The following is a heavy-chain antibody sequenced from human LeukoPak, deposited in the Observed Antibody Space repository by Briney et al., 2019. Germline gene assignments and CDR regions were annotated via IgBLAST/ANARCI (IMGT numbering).Heavy chain of an antibody. D-gene: IGHD3-3*01. CDR3: AKDEIFGSSWTFDY. J-gene: IGHJ4*02. CDR1: TFTFSSYG. Sequence: GGSLRLSCAAPTFTFSSYGMHWVRQAPGKGLEWVAFIRSDGTIKYYADSVKGRFTISRDNSKNTLYLQMDSLRTEDTAVYYCAKDEIFGSSWTFDYWGQGTLVTVSS. CDR2: IRSDGTIK. V-gene: IGHV3-30*02.